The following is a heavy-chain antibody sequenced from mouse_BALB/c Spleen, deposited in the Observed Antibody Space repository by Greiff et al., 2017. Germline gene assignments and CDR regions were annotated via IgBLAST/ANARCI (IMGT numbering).Heavy chain of an antibody. Sequence: EVMLVESGPGLVKPSQSLSLTCTVTGYSITSDYAWYWIRQFPGNKLEWMGYISYSGSTSYNPSLKSRISITRDTSKNQFFLQLNSVTTEDTATYYCATRFLYAMDYWGQGTSVTVSS. CDR2: ISYSGST. V-gene: IGHV3-2*02. J-gene: IGHJ4*01. CDR1: GYSITSDYA. CDR3: ATRFLYAMDY.